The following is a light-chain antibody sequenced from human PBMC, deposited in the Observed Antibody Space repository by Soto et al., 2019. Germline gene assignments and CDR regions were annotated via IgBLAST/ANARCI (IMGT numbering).Light chain of an antibody. J-gene: IGKJ2*01. V-gene: IGKV4-1*01. CDR3: QQSYNVPQT. Sequence: DIVMTQSPDSLAVSLGERATINCKSSQSVLFTSNNRNYMSWYQQKPGQSPALIIYWASTRESGVPDRFSGSGSGTTFTLTINNVQAEDVAVYYCQQSYNVPQTFGQGTKLEIK. CDR1: QSVLFTSNNRNY. CDR2: WAS.